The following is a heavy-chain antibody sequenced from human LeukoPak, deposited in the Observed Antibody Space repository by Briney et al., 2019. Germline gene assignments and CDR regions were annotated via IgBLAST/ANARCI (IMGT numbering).Heavy chain of an antibody. J-gene: IGHJ4*02. V-gene: IGHV3-11*06. Sequence: GGSLRLSCAASGFTFSDYYMSWIRQAPGKGLEWVSSISSSSSYIYYADSVKGRFTISRDNAKNSLYLQMNSLRAEDTAVYYCARDDGSGSYYCDYWGQGTLVTVSS. CDR1: GFTFSDYY. D-gene: IGHD3-10*01. CDR2: ISSSSSYI. CDR3: ARDDGSGSYYCDY.